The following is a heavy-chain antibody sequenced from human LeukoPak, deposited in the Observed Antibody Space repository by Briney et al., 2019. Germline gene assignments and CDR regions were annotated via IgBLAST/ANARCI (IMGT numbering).Heavy chain of an antibody. CDR1: GGSFSGYY. Sequence: PSETLSLTCAVYGGSFSGYYWSWLRQPPGKGLEWIGEINHSGSTNYNPSLKSRVTISVDTSKNQFSLTLSSVTAADTAVYYCARAPWNIVVVVAAPGRGGWFDPWGQGTLVTVSS. J-gene: IGHJ5*02. CDR3: ARAPWNIVVVVAAPGRGGWFDP. V-gene: IGHV4-34*01. D-gene: IGHD2-15*01. CDR2: INHSGST.